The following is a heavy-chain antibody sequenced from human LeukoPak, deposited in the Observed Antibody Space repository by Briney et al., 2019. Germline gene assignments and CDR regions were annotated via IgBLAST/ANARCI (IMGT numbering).Heavy chain of an antibody. CDR1: GGSISNYY. CDR2: IYTRGNT. D-gene: IGHD2-2*01. V-gene: IGHV4-4*07. Sequence: SETLSLTCTVSGGSISNYYWSWIRQPAGKGLEWIGRIYTRGNTNYNPSLKSRVTMSVDTPKNEVSLKLTSVTAADTAVYYCARRGSTSWIDYWGQGTLVTVSS. CDR3: ARRGSTSWIDY. J-gene: IGHJ4*02.